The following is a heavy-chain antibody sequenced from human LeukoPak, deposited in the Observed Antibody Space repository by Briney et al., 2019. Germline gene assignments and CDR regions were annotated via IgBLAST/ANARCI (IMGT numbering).Heavy chain of an antibody. Sequence: GGSLRLSCAASGFIFNSYAMNWVRQAPGKGLEWVSAISGSGGSTYYADSVKGRFTISRDNSKNTLYLQMNSLRAEDTAVYYCARDNGDYVIDYWGQGTLVTVSS. CDR2: ISGSGGST. J-gene: IGHJ4*02. CDR1: GFIFNSYA. V-gene: IGHV3-23*01. CDR3: ARDNGDYVIDY. D-gene: IGHD4-17*01.